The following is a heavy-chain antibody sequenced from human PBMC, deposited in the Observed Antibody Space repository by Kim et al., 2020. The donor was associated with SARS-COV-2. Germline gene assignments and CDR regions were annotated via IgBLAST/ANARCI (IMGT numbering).Heavy chain of an antibody. D-gene: IGHD6-19*01. CDR3: ARQGRIAVAGTLYFDY. Sequence: PSLKSRDTIPVDTTKNQFSLKLSSVTAADTAVYYCARQGRIAVAGTLYFDYWGQGTLVTVSS. J-gene: IGHJ4*02. V-gene: IGHV4-59*08.